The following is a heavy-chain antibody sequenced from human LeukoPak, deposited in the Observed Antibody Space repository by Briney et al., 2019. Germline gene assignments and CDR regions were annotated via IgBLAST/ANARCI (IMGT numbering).Heavy chain of an antibody. CDR3: ADSLSDSSGTYACDI. J-gene: IGHJ3*02. D-gene: IGHD3-22*01. V-gene: IGHV2-5*02. CDR1: GFSLPTSGVG. CDR2: IYWDDDK. Sequence: SGPTLVKHTQTLTLTCTLSGFSLPTSGVGVGWIRQPPGKALEWLALIYWDDDKSYNPSLKNRLTITKDTSKNQVVLTMTNMDPVDTATYYCADSLSDSSGTYACDIWGQGTVVTVSS.